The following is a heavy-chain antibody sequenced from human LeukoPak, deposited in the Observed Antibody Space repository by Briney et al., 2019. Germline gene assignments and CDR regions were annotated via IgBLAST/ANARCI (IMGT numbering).Heavy chain of an antibody. CDR2: IYYSGST. CDR3: ARGPVPAAIDNWFDP. V-gene: IGHV4-31*03. Sequence: SETLSLTCTVSGSSISSGGYYWSWIRQHPGKGLEWIGYIYYSGSTYYNPSLKSRVTISVDTSKNQFSLKLSSVTAADTAVYYCARGPVPAAIDNWFDPWGQGTLVTVSS. D-gene: IGHD2-2*02. J-gene: IGHJ5*02. CDR1: GSSISSGGYY.